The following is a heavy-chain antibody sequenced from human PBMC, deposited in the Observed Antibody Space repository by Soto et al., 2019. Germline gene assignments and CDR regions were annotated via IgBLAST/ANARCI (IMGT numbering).Heavy chain of an antibody. V-gene: IGHV1-46*01. CDR3: LSRSGSDDAFDI. J-gene: IGHJ3*02. CDR1: GYTFTSYY. Sequence: QVQLVQSGAEVKKPGASVKVSCKASGYTFTSYYMHWVRQAPGQGLEWLGIINPSGGSTNYAQKIQDRVTMPRDTSTSKVNMELSSLRSEDTAVYYCLSRSGSDDAFDIWGQGTMVTVSS. CDR2: INPSGGST. D-gene: IGHD3-22*01.